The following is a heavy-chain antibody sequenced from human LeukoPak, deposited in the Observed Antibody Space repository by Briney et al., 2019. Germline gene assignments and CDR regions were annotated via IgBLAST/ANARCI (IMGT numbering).Heavy chain of an antibody. J-gene: IGHJ6*03. D-gene: IGHD3-3*01. CDR3: ARGGTYYDFPRVYYYYYMDV. V-gene: IGHV4-34*01. Sequence: PSETLSLTCAVYGGSFSGYYWSWIRQPPGKGLEWIGEINHSGSTNYNPSLKSRVTISVDTSKNQFSLKLSSVTAADTAVYYCARGGTYYDFPRVYYYYYMDVWGKGTTVTVSS. CDR1: GGSFSGYY. CDR2: INHSGST.